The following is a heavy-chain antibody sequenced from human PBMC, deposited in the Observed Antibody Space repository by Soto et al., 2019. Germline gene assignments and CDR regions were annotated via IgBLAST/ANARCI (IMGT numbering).Heavy chain of an antibody. Sequence: GGSLRLSCAASGFTFSSYAMTWVRQAPGKGLEWVSAISGSGGNTYYADSVKGRFTISRDNSKNTLYLQMNSLRAEDTAIYYCAKEEGPYGGNLNWFDPWGQGALVTVSS. CDR1: GFTFSSYA. J-gene: IGHJ5*02. D-gene: IGHD4-17*01. V-gene: IGHV3-23*01. CDR3: AKEEGPYGGNLNWFDP. CDR2: ISGSGGNT.